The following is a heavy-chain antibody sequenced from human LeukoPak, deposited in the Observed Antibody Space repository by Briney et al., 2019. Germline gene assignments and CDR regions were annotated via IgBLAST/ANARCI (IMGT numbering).Heavy chain of an antibody. J-gene: IGHJ6*02. CDR2: IYYSGST. CDR1: GDSISSYY. D-gene: IGHD2-15*01. Sequence: SETLSLTCTVSGDSISSYYWSWIRQPPGKGLEWVGYIYYSGSTNYNPSLKSRITISVDTSKNQFSLKLSSVTAADTAVYYCARVQQGGYYYYGMDVWGQGTTVTVSS. V-gene: IGHV4-59*01. CDR3: ARVQQGGYYYYGMDV.